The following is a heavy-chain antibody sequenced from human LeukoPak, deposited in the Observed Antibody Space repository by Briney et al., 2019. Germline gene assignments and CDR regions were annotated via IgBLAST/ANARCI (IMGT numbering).Heavy chain of an antibody. CDR2: MSYDGKYK. CDR1: GFSFSTSA. V-gene: IGHV3-30*15. CDR3: ATGRYHEH. J-gene: IGHJ4*02. D-gene: IGHD1-26*01. Sequence: GGSLRLSCAASGFSFSTSAMHWVRQAPGKGLEWVAVMSYDGKYKYHADSVKGRFTISRDNSRNTVSLQMSSLRGEDTAVYYCATGRYHEHRGQGTLVTVSS.